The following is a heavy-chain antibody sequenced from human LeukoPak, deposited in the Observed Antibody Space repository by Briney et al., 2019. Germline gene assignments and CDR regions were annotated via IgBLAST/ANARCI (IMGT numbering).Heavy chain of an antibody. CDR1: GFIFSNYG. J-gene: IGHJ4*02. CDR2: IWNDGSET. Sequence: GRSLRLSCAASGFIFSNYGMHWVRQAPGKRLEWVAVIWNDGSETFHAASVKGRFRIARDNSKNTLYLQMNSLRAEDTAVYFCARDMGRAWYGPPDYWGQGTLVTVSS. CDR3: ARDMGRAWYGPPDY. D-gene: IGHD6-13*01. V-gene: IGHV3-33*01.